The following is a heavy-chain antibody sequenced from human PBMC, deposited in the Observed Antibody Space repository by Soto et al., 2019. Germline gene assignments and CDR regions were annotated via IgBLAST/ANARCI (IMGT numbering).Heavy chain of an antibody. J-gene: IGHJ4*02. CDR1: GDTFSFYT. Sequence: QVQLVQSGTEVKKPGSSVKVSCKASGDTFSFYTINWVRQAPVLGLEWLGRINPIVSMSNYAQKFKGRVSMPADKSTGTAYMELRSLRSDDTAMYFCAASYGSGYRAFDSWGQGALVSVSS. CDR3: AASYGSGYRAFDS. D-gene: IGHD3-10*01. V-gene: IGHV1-69*02. CDR2: INPIVSMS.